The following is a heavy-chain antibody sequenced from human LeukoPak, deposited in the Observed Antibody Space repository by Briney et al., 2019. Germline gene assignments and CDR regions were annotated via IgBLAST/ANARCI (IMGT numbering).Heavy chain of an antibody. D-gene: IGHD4-23*01. J-gene: IGHJ4*02. CDR2: IYYTGST. Sequence: SETLSLTCTLPVGSISSYYWSWIRQPPGKGLEWIGYIYYTGSTNYNPSLKSRVTISVDTSKNQFSLDLSSATAADTAVYYCARVGFGNTPHPIDYWGEGTLVTVSS. V-gene: IGHV4-59*01. CDR1: VGSISSYY. CDR3: ARVGFGNTPHPIDY.